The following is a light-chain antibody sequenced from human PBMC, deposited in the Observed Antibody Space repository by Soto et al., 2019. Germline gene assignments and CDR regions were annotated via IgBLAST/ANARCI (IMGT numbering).Light chain of an antibody. Sequence: EIVMTQSPATLSVSAGERATLSCRASQSGGSNLAWYQQKPGQAPRLLISGASTRATAIPARFSGSGSVTEFTLPFSSLQADDFAVYYCQQYYNWPRGTFGQGTKVEIK. CDR2: GAS. CDR1: QSGGSN. CDR3: QQYYNWPRGT. J-gene: IGKJ1*01. V-gene: IGKV3-15*01.